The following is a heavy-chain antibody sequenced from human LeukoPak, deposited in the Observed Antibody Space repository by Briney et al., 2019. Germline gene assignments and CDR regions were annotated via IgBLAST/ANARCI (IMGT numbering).Heavy chain of an antibody. V-gene: IGHV1-69*06. J-gene: IGHJ4*02. CDR1: GYTFTSYD. CDR3: ARVLPSPYGDYAGFDY. D-gene: IGHD4-17*01. Sequence: SVKVSCKASGYTFTSYDINWVRQATGQGLEWMGGIIPIFGTANYAQKFQGRVTITADKSTSTAYMELSSLRSEDTALYYCARVLPSPYGDYAGFDYWGQGTLVTVSS. CDR2: IIPIFGTA.